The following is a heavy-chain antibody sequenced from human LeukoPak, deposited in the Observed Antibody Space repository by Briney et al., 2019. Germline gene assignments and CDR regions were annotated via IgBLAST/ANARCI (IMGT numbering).Heavy chain of an antibody. V-gene: IGHV1-69*01. CDR3: ARAPIVVPAAAAAGTLPYYYYYYMDV. D-gene: IGHD2-2*01. CDR1: GGTFSSYA. Sequence: ASVKVSCKASGGTFSSYAISWVRQAPGQGLEWMGGIIPIFGTANYAQKFQGRVTITADESTSTAYMELSSLRSEDTAVHYCARAPIVVPAAAAAGTLPYYYYYYMDVWGKGTTVTVSS. J-gene: IGHJ6*03. CDR2: IIPIFGTA.